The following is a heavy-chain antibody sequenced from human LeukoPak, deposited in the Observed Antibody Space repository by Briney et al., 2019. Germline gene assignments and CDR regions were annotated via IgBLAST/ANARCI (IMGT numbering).Heavy chain of an antibody. V-gene: IGHV4-39*07. D-gene: IGHD6-13*01. J-gene: IGHJ1*01. Sequence: PSETLSLTCTVSGGSISNSSSYWGWIRQPPGKGLEWIGEINHSGSTNYNPSLKSRVTISADTSKNQFSLKLSSVTAADTAVYYCARGQYSSSWSRYFQHWGQGTLVTVSS. CDR1: GGSISNSSSY. CDR2: INHSGST. CDR3: ARGQYSSSWSRYFQH.